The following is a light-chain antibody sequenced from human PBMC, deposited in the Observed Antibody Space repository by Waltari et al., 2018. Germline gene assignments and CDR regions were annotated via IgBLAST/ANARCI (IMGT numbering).Light chain of an antibody. J-gene: IGKJ2*01. CDR2: KAS. CDR3: QQYNTYSS. CDR1: QSISNY. Sequence: DIQMTQSPSTLSASVGDRVTLTCRASQSISNYLAWYQQKPGKAPNLLIYKASILKSGVSSRFSGSGSGTQFTLTISSLQPGDFATYFCQQYNTYSSFGQGTKLEIK. V-gene: IGKV1-5*03.